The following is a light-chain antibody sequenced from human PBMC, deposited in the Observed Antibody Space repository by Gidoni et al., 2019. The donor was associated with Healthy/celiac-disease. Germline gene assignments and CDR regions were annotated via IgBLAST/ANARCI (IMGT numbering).Light chain of an antibody. V-gene: IGKV1-39*01. Sequence: DIQMTQPPSSLSASVGDRVTITCRASQSISSYLNWYQQKPGKAPKLLIYAASSLQSGVPSRFRGSGSGTDFTLTISSLQPEDVATYYCQQSYSTPWTFGQGTKVEIK. J-gene: IGKJ1*01. CDR1: QSISSY. CDR3: QQSYSTPWT. CDR2: AAS.